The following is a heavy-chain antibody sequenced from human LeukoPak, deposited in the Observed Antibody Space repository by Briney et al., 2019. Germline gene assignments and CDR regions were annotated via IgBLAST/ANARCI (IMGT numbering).Heavy chain of an antibody. D-gene: IGHD2-2*01. CDR2: IRYDGSNK. CDR3: ASLSTDIVVVPAYY. CDR1: GFTFSSYG. Sequence: GGSLRLSCAASGFTFSSYGMHWVRQAPGKGLEWVAFIRYDGSNKYYADSVKGRFTISRDNSKNTLYLQMNSLRAKDTAVYYCASLSTDIVVVPAYYWGQGTLVTVSS. V-gene: IGHV3-30*02. J-gene: IGHJ4*02.